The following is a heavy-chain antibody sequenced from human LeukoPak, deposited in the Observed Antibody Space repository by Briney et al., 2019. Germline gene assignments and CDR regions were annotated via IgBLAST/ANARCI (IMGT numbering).Heavy chain of an antibody. V-gene: IGHV3-7*01. Sequence: GGSLRLSCGASGFTFSSYWMSWVRQSPGKGLEWVANIKPDGSEKYFMDSVKGRFTISRDNAKNALYLEMNSLRAEDTAEYFCARERMYSGSGSTYPYYDYWGQGTLVTVSS. J-gene: IGHJ4*02. CDR3: ARERMYSGSGSTYPYYDY. D-gene: IGHD3-10*01. CDR1: GFTFSSYW. CDR2: IKPDGSEK.